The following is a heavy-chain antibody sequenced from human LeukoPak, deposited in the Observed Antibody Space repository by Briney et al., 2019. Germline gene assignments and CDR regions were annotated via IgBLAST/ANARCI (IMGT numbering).Heavy chain of an antibody. CDR2: ISYDGSNK. D-gene: IGHD2-2*01. CDR3: AKDGAYSLYCSSTSCQGLFDY. Sequence: GGSLRLSCAASGFTFSSYGMHWVRQAPGKGLEWVAVISYDGSNKYYADSVKGRFTISRDNSKNTLYLQMNSLRAEDTAVYYCAKDGAYSLYCSSTSCQGLFDYWGQGTLVTVSS. V-gene: IGHV3-30*18. J-gene: IGHJ4*02. CDR1: GFTFSSYG.